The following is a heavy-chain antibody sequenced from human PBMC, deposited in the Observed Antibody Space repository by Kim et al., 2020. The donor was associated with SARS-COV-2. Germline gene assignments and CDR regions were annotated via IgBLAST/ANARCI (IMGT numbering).Heavy chain of an antibody. J-gene: IGHJ4*02. CDR3: ARVDSSGWYLNPSYYFDY. V-gene: IGHV1-3*01. CDR1: GYTFTSYA. CDR2: INAGNGNT. Sequence: ASVKVSCKASGYTFTSYAMHWVRQAPGQRLEWMGWINAGNGNTKYSQKFQGRVTITRDTSASTAYMELSSLRSEDTAVYYCARVDSSGWYLNPSYYFDYWGQGTLVTVSS. D-gene: IGHD6-19*01.